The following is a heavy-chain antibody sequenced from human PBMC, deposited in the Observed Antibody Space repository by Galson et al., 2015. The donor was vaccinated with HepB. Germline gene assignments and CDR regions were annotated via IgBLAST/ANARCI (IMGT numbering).Heavy chain of an antibody. V-gene: IGHV3-11*06. CDR3: ARVADSDYGDHAHFDS. Sequence: SLRLSCAASGFTFSDYYMSWIRQAPGKGLEWLSYISSSTIYTNYADSVKGRFTISRDNVKNSMYLQMNSLRAEDTDVYYCARVADSDYGDHAHFDSWGLGTLVTVSS. CDR2: ISSSTIYT. CDR1: GFTFSDYY. J-gene: IGHJ4*02. D-gene: IGHD4-17*01.